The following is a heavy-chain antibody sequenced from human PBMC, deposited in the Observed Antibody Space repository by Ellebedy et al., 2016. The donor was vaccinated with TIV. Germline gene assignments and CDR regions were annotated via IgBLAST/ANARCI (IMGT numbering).Heavy chain of an antibody. CDR1: GFTFSDYY. CDR2: ISSSGSII. V-gene: IGHV3-11*04. CDR3: VSDTYYYGSGTYYKGFDY. D-gene: IGHD3-10*01. J-gene: IGHJ4*02. Sequence: PGGSLRLSCAVSGFTFSDYYMSWIRQAPGKGLEWVSYISSSGSIINYADSVKGRFTISRDNATNSQSLQMNSLRAEDTAVYYCVSDTYYYGSGTYYKGFDYWGQGTLVTVSS.